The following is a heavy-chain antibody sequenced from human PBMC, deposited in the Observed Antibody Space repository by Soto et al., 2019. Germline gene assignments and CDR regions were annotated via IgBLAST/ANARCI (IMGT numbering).Heavy chain of an antibody. CDR2: ISGSGGST. CDR1: GFTFSSYA. J-gene: IGHJ4*02. D-gene: IGHD3-9*01. CDR3: AKDFNLLTGYPYYFDY. V-gene: IGHV3-23*01. Sequence: GGSLRLSCAASGFTFSSYAMSWVRQAPGKGLEWVSAISGSGGSTYYADSVKGRFTISRDNSKNTLYLQMNSLRAEDTAVYYCAKDFNLLTGYPYYFDYWGQGTLVTVSS.